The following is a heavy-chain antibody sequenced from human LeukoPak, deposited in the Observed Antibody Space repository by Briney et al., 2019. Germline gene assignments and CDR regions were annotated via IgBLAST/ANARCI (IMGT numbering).Heavy chain of an antibody. Sequence: GGSLRLSCAASGFTFSSYGMHWVRQAPGKGLEWVAFIRYDGSNKYYADSVKGRFTISRDNSKNTLYLQMNSLRAEDTAVYYCAKEWGSGPLYGMDVWGQGTTVTVSS. D-gene: IGHD3-10*01. J-gene: IGHJ6*02. CDR1: GFTFSSYG. V-gene: IGHV3-30*02. CDR2: IRYDGSNK. CDR3: AKEWGSGPLYGMDV.